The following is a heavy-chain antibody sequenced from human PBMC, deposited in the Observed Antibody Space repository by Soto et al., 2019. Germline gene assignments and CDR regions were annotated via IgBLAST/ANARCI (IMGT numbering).Heavy chain of an antibody. CDR3: ARDPVKYGDYQYWYFEL. CDR1: GFTFSSYW. J-gene: IGHJ2*01. V-gene: IGHV3-7*01. D-gene: IGHD4-17*01. Sequence: EVQLVESGGGLVQPGGSLRLSCAASGFTFSSYWMSWVRQAPGKGLEWVANIKQDGSEKYYVDSVKGRFTISRDNAKNSLYLQMNSLRAEDTAVYYCARDPVKYGDYQYWYFELWGRGTLVTVSS. CDR2: IKQDGSEK.